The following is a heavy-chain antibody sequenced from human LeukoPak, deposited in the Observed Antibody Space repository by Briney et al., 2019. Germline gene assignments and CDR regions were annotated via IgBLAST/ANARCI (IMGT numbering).Heavy chain of an antibody. CDR3: ARLGRRRIAAAGTDYYYGMDV. V-gene: IGHV4-4*07. Sequence: SETLSLTCTVSGGSISSYYWSWIRQPAGKGLEWIGRIYTSGSTNYNPSLKGRVTMSVDTSKNQFSLKLSSVTAADTAVYYCARLGRRRIAAAGTDYYYGMDVWGQGTTVTVSS. J-gene: IGHJ6*02. D-gene: IGHD6-13*01. CDR2: IYTSGST. CDR1: GGSISSYY.